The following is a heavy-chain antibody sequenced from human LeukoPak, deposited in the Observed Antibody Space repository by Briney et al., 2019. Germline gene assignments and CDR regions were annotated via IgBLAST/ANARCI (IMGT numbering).Heavy chain of an antibody. J-gene: IGHJ4*02. CDR2: ISYDGSNK. CDR1: GFTFSSYA. CDR3: ARGVRIAVAGYIDC. Sequence: PGGSLRLSCAASGFTFSSYAMHWVRRASSKGLEWVAAISYDGSNKKYADSVKGRFTISRDNSKNTLYLQMNSLRSDDTAAYYCARGVRIAVAGYIDCWGQGTLVTVSS. V-gene: IGHV3-30*04. D-gene: IGHD6-19*01.